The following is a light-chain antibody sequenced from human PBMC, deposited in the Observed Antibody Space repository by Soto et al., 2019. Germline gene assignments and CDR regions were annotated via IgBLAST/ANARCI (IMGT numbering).Light chain of an antibody. CDR3: QQYYRVPQLT. J-gene: IGKJ4*01. CDR2: WAF. Sequence: DIVMTQSPDSLAVSLGERATINCKSSQSLFYSSNNKNYLAWYQQKTGQSTKLLISWAFTRESGVPDRFSCSGSGTDFTLTTSSLQAEDVAVYYGQQYYRVPQLTFGGGTKVEIK. V-gene: IGKV4-1*01. CDR1: QSLFYSSNNKNY.